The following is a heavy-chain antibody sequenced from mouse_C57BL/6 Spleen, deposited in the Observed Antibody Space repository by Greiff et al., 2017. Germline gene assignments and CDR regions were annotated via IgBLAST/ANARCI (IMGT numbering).Heavy chain of an antibody. CDR2: IYPGGGYT. D-gene: IGHD2-5*01. CDR1: GYTFTNYW. CDR3: ARVHSNWYFDV. J-gene: IGHJ1*03. Sequence: QVQLQQSGAELVRPGTSVKMSCKASGYTFTNYWIGWAKQRPGHGLEWIGDIYPGGGYTNYNEKFKGKATLTADKSSSTAYMQFSSLTSEDSAIYYCARVHSNWYFDVWGTGTTVTVSS. V-gene: IGHV1-63*01.